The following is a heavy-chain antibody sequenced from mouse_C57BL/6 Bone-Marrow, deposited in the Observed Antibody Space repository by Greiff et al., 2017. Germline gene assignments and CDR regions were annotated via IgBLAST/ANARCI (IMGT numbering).Heavy chain of an antibody. Sequence: VQLQQPGAELVKPGASVKLSCKASGYTFTSYWMQWVKQRPGQGLEWIGEIDPSDSYTNYNQKFKGKATLTVDTSSSTAYMQLSSLTSEDSAVYYCARLLPLYYYAMDYWGQGTSVTVSS. CDR1: GYTFTSYW. J-gene: IGHJ4*01. CDR3: ARLLPLYYYAMDY. CDR2: IDPSDSYT. D-gene: IGHD1-1*01. V-gene: IGHV1-50*01.